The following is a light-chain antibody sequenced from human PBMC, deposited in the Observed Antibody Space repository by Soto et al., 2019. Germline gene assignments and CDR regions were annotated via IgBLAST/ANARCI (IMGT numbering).Light chain of an antibody. Sequence: IVLTQSPATLSVSPGERATLSCRSSQGVGSNLAWYQQRPGQAPRLLLYDASTRATGIPDRFSGGGSGTAFTLTISSLQSDDFAVYYCQHFKIWPHMPTFGGGTKLEIK. CDR3: QHFKIWPHMPT. J-gene: IGKJ4*01. V-gene: IGKV3-15*01. CDR1: QGVGSN. CDR2: DAS.